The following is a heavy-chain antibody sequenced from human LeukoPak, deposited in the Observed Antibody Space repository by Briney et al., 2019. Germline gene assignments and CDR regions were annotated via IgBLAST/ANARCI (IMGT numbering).Heavy chain of an antibody. CDR3: AREGDILTGYGDAFDI. V-gene: IGHV4-59*01. CDR1: GGSISSYY. CDR2: IYYSGST. Sequence: SETLSLTCTVSGGSISSYYWSWIRQPPGKGLEWIGYIYYSGSTNYNPSLKSRVTISVDTSKNQFSLKLSSVTAADTAVYYCAREGDILTGYGDAFDIWGQGTMVTVSS. D-gene: IGHD3-9*01. J-gene: IGHJ3*02.